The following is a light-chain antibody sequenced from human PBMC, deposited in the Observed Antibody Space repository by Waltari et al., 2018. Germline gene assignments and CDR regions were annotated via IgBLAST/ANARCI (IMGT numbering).Light chain of an antibody. CDR1: SSNIGAGYD. V-gene: IGLV1-40*01. CDR2: TNT. Sequence: QSVLTQPPSVSGAPGQRVTISCTGNSSNIGAGYDVHWYQQPPETTPKLLIYTNTVRPSGVPDRVSGSRSGTSASLAISGLQAEDEADYYCQSYDSSLSGVVFGGGTKLTVL. CDR3: QSYDSSLSGVV. J-gene: IGLJ2*01.